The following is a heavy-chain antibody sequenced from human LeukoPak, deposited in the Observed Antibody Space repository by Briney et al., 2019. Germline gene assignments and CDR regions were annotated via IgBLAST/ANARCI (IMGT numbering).Heavy chain of an antibody. CDR3: AGVGIAVAGLDY. CDR1: GFTFSSYS. V-gene: IGHV3-48*01. Sequence: PGGSLRLSCAASGFTFSSYSMNWVRQAPGKGLEWVSYISDSSSTIYYADSVKGRFTISRDNAKNSLYLQMNSLRAEDTAVYYCAGVGIAVAGLDYWGQGTLVTVSS. J-gene: IGHJ4*02. D-gene: IGHD6-19*01. CDR2: ISDSSSTI.